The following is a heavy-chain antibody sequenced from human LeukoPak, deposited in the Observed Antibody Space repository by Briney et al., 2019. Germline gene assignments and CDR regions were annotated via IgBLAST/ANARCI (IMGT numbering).Heavy chain of an antibody. D-gene: IGHD2-15*01. V-gene: IGHV4-4*02. CDR2: IYHSGST. Sequence: SGTLSLTCAVSGGSLSSSNWWSGVRQPPGEGLEWIGEIYHSGSTNYNQSLKRRVTISVEKSKNKFSLKLSSVTAEDTAVYYCARRYCSGGSCYSDRGAFDTWGQGTMVTVSA. CDR1: GGSLSSSNW. J-gene: IGHJ3*02. CDR3: ARRYCSGGSCYSDRGAFDT.